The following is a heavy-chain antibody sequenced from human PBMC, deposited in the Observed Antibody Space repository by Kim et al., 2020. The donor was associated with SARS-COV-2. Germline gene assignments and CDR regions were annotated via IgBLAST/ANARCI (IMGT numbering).Heavy chain of an antibody. J-gene: IGHJ6*02. D-gene: IGHD3-10*01. CDR2: ISAYNGYT. Sequence: ASVKVSCKASGYIFTNYGISWVRQAPGQGLDWMGWISAYNGYTNYPQIFQGRVTMTTDTYTNTAYMELGSLRSDDTAAYYCARGSVVRGVVGLISPYNFYAIDVWGQGTKVTVSS. CDR1: GYIFTNYG. CDR3: ARGSVVRGVVGLISPYNFYAIDV. V-gene: IGHV1-18*01.